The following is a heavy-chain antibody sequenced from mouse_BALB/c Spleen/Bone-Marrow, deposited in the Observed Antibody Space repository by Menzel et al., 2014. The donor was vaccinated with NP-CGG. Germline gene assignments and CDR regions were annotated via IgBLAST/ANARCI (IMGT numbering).Heavy chain of an antibody. CDR3: ARNGYYGYSDY. CDR2: INPDSSTI. D-gene: IGHD2-1*01. V-gene: IGHV4-1*02. Sequence: EVQLQQSGGGLVQPGGSLKLSCAASGFDFSRYWMSWVRQAPGKGLKWIGEINPDSSTINYTPSLKDKFIISRDNAKNTLYLQMSKVRSEDTALYYCARNGYYGYSDYWGQGTLSQSPQ. CDR1: GFDFSRYW. J-gene: IGHJ2*01.